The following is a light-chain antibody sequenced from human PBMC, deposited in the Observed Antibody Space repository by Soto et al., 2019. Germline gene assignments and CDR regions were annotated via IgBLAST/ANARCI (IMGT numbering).Light chain of an antibody. J-gene: IGKJ4*01. CDR1: QSIDSW. V-gene: IGKV1-5*03. CDR3: QQYKSYSFT. CDR2: KAS. Sequence: DIQMTQSPSTLSASVGDSVTITCRASQSIDSWLAWYQQKPGKAPKLLIYKASTLESGVPSRFSGSGSGAEFTLTINSLQTDDFATYHCQQYKSYSFTFGGGTKVEIK.